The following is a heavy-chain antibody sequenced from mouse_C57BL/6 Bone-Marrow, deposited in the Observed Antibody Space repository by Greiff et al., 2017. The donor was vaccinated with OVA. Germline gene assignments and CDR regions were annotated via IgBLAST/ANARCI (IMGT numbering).Heavy chain of an antibody. Sequence: QVQLQQPGAELVRPGSSVKLSCKASGYTFTSYWMHWVKQRPIQGLEWIGNIDPSDSETHYNQKFKDKATLTVDKSSSTAYMQLSSLTSEDSAVYYCARSINGNYWYFDVWGTGTTVTVSS. V-gene: IGHV1-52*01. CDR3: ARSINGNYWYFDV. D-gene: IGHD2-1*01. CDR2: IDPSDSET. J-gene: IGHJ1*03. CDR1: GYTFTSYW.